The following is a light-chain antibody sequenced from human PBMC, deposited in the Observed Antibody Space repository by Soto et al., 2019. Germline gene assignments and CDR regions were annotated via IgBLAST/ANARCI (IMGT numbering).Light chain of an antibody. V-gene: IGKV3-11*01. CDR1: PSVGDY. CDR3: QQRANWPLI. Sequence: IVLTQSPATLSLSPGERATLSCRASPSVGDYLAWYQQKPGQAPRLLLYDASNRATDVPARFSGSGFGTDFSLTISSLEPDDFAVYYCQQRANWPLIFGGGTKVEIK. CDR2: DAS. J-gene: IGKJ4*01.